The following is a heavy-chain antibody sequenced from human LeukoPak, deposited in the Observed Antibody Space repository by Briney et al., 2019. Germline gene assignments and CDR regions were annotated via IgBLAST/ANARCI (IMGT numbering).Heavy chain of an antibody. V-gene: IGHV3-21*01. D-gene: IGHD6-13*01. CDR2: ISSSSSYI. CDR1: GFTFSSYS. CDR3: ARDTGNSSSWYGLYYYYYGMDV. Sequence: GGSLRLSCAASGFTFSSYSMNWVRQAPGKGLEWVSSISSSSSYIYYADSVKGRFTISRDNAKNSLYLQMNSLRAEDTAVYYCARDTGNSSSWYGLYYYYYGMDVWGQGTTVTVSS. J-gene: IGHJ6*02.